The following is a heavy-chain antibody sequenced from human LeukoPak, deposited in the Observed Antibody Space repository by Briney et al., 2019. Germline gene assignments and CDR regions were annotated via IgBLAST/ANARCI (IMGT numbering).Heavy chain of an antibody. Sequence: GSLRLSCAASGFTFSSYGMHWVRQPPGKGLERIGQINPSGRTTYNPPLKSRVTISVDTSRNQFSLTLSSVSAADTAVYYCASHCSGTTCYYDMHVWGPGTTVTVSS. CDR2: INPSGRT. CDR1: GFTFSSYG. J-gene: IGHJ6*02. V-gene: IGHV4-34*08. D-gene: IGHD2-2*01. CDR3: ASHCSGTTCYYDMHV.